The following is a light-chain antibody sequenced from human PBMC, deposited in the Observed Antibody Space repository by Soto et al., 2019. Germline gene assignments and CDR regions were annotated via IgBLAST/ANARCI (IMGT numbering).Light chain of an antibody. Sequence: QSALTQPASVSGSPGQSITISCTETSSDVGDDGFVSWYQQYPGKAPKLMIYKVSNRPSGVSNRFSGSRSANTASLTISGLQPEDEADHYCSSYTQRYIWVFGGGTKLTVL. CDR3: SSYTQRYIWV. CDR2: KVS. V-gene: IGLV2-14*01. CDR1: SSDVGDDGF. J-gene: IGLJ3*02.